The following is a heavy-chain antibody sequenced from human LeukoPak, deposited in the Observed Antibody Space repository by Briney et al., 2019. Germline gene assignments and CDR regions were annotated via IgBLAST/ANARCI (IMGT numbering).Heavy chain of an antibody. CDR3: ARARMGTAMGYFDY. CDR1: GGSISSYY. J-gene: IGHJ4*02. D-gene: IGHD5-18*01. Sequence: SETLSLTCIVSGGSISSYYWSWIRQPPGKGLEWIGYIYYSGSTNYNPSLKSRVTISVDTSKNQFSLKLSSVTAADTAVYYCARARMGTAMGYFDYWGQGTLVTVSS. CDR2: IYYSGST. V-gene: IGHV4-59*01.